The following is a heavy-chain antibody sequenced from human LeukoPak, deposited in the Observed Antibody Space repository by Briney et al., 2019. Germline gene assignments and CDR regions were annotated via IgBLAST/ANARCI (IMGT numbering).Heavy chain of an antibody. Sequence: GGSLRLSCAASGFTFSSYSMNWVRQAPGKGLEWVSSISSSSSYIYYADSVKGRFTISRDNAKNSLYLQMNSLRAEDTAVYYCARDHHSSWYFDYWGQGTLVTVSS. CDR2: ISSSSSYI. CDR3: ARDHHSSWYFDY. D-gene: IGHD6-13*01. J-gene: IGHJ4*02. V-gene: IGHV3-21*04. CDR1: GFTFSSYS.